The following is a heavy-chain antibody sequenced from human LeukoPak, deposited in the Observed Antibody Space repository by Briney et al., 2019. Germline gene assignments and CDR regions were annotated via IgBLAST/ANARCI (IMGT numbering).Heavy chain of an antibody. CDR3: ARDRGGYLDY. J-gene: IGHJ4*02. CDR1: GFTFSSYT. Sequence: GGSLRLSCVASGFTFSSYTMNWVRQAPGKGLEWVSSIRSGNSYIFYADSVKGRFTISRDNAKNSLYLQMNSLRAEDTAVYYCARDRGGYLDYWGQGTLVTVSS. D-gene: IGHD2-15*01. CDR2: IRSGNSYI. V-gene: IGHV3-21*01.